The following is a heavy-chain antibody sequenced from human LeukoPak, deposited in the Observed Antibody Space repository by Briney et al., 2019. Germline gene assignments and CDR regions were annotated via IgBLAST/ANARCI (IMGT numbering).Heavy chain of an antibody. CDR2: IYHRGTT. J-gene: IGHJ6*02. CDR1: GGSISSDDYS. CDR3: ARGRDGYNYRDYYYYYGMDV. Sequence: PSQTLSLTCAVSGGSISSDDYSWSWIRQPPGKGLEWIGYIYHRGTTYYNPSLKSRVTISVDKSKNQFSLKLSSVTAADTAVYYCARGRDGYNYRDYYYYYGMDVWGQGTTVTVSS. V-gene: IGHV4-30-2*01. D-gene: IGHD5-24*01.